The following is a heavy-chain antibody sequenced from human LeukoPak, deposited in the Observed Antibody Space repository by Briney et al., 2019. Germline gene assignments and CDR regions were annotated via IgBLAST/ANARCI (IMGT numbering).Heavy chain of an antibody. Sequence: PGGSLRLSCAASGLAFGNYAMSWVRQAPGKGLEWVSVISDSSINTYYTASVKGRFTISRDNSKNTVFLHMTSLRAEDTAVYYCTKFDYWGQGVLVTVSS. CDR3: TKFDY. J-gene: IGHJ4*02. V-gene: IGHV3-23*01. CDR1: GLAFGNYA. CDR2: ISDSSINT.